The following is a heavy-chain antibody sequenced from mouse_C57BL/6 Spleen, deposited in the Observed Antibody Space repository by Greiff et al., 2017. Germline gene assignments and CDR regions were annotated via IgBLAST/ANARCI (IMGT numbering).Heavy chain of an antibody. J-gene: IGHJ4*01. D-gene: IGHD2-4*01. CDR1: GYAFSSYW. V-gene: IGHV1-80*01. Sequence: QVQLQQSGAELVKPGASVKISCKASGYAFSSYWMNWVKQRPGKGLEWIGQIYPGDGDTNYNGKFKGKATLTADKSASTAYMQLSSLTSEDSAVYFWAREDYDGYYYAMDYWGQGTSVTVSS. CDR3: AREDYDGYYYAMDY. CDR2: IYPGDGDT.